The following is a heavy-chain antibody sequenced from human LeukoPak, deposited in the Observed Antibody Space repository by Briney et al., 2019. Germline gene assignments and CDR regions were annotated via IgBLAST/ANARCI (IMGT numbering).Heavy chain of an antibody. J-gene: IGHJ5*02. V-gene: IGHV3-30*02. CDR3: AKVGDYFDSTGYYNL. CDR1: GFTFSSCG. Sequence: GGSLRLSCAASGFTFSSCGMHWVRQAPGKGLEWVAFIRYDGSNKDYADSVKGRFTISRDNSKNTLYLQMNSLRPEDTAVYYCAKVGDYFDSTGYYNLWGQGTLVTVSS. CDR2: IRYDGSNK. D-gene: IGHD3-22*01.